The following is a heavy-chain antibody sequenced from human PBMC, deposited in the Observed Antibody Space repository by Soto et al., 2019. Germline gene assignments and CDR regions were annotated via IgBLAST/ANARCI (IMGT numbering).Heavy chain of an antibody. CDR1: GFSLSTSGVG. D-gene: IGHD1-26*01. J-gene: IGHJ5*02. Sequence: QITLKESGPTLVKPTQTLTLTCTFSGFSLSTSGVGVGWIRQPPGKALEWLALIYWDDDKRYSPSLKSRLTTTKHTSKNQVVLTMTNRDPVDTATHYCAQSRIVGARSTWFDPWGQGTLVTVSS. V-gene: IGHV2-5*02. CDR3: AQSRIVGARSTWFDP. CDR2: IYWDDDK.